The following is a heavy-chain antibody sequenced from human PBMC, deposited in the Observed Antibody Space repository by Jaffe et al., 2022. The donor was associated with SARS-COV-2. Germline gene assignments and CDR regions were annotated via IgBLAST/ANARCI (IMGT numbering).Heavy chain of an antibody. Sequence: EVQLVESGGGLVQPGGSLRLSCAASGFTFSSYWMHWVRQGPGKGLVWVSRTDSDGSSTTYADSVKGRFTISRDNAKNTLYLQMNSLRAEDTAVYYCASGNQYTSSWYRYFDYWGQGTPVTVSS. D-gene: IGHD6-13*01. CDR1: GFTFSSYW. J-gene: IGHJ4*02. V-gene: IGHV3-74*02. CDR3: ASGNQYTSSWYRYFDY. CDR2: TDSDGSST.